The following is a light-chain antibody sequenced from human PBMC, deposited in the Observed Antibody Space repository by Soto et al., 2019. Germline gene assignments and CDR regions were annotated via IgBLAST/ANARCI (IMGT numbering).Light chain of an antibody. CDR1: HSISSY. V-gene: IGKV1-39*01. Sequence: DIQGTQAPSSVSASVGDRVTITCRASHSISSYLNWYQQKPGKAPKLLIYAASSLQSGVPSRFSGSGSGTDFTLTISSLQPEDFATYYCQQSYNTPPITFGQGTRLEIK. J-gene: IGKJ5*01. CDR2: AAS. CDR3: QQSYNTPPIT.